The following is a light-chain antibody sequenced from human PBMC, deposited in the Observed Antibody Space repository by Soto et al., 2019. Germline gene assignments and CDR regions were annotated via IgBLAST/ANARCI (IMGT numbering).Light chain of an antibody. J-gene: IGKJ1*01. Sequence: DIQMTQSPSSVSASVGDRVTITCRASQGIRNDLGRYQQKPGKAPKLLIYAASTLQSGVPSRFSGSGSGTDFTLTISSLQSEDFAVYYCHQYHYWWTFGQGTKVDI. CDR2: AAS. V-gene: IGKV1-17*01. CDR3: HQYHYWWT. CDR1: QGIRND.